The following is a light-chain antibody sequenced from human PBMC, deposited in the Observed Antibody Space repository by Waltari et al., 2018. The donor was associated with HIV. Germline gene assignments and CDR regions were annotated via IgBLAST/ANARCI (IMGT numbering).Light chain of an antibody. Sequence: EIQMAQSPSSVTGSVGDRVTITCRASQSIGSSLAWYQPQPGEAPKLLIFGASRLESGVPPRFVGSGSGTEFALTISSLQTEDSATYYCQQADSFPHTFGGGTKVEV. CDR3: QQADSFPHT. J-gene: IGKJ4*01. CDR2: GAS. V-gene: IGKV1-12*01. CDR1: QSIGSS.